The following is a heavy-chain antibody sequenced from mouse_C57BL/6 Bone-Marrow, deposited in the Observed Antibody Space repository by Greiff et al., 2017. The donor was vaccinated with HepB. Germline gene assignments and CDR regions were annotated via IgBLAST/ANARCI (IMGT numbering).Heavy chain of an antibody. Sequence: VQLQQSGAELVRPGASVKLSCKASGYTFTDYYINWVKQRPGQGLEWIARIYPGSGNTYYNEKFKGKATLTAEKSSSTAYMQLSSLTSEDSAVYFCARAYGSSRGFAYWGQGTLVTVSA. V-gene: IGHV1-76*01. CDR2: IYPGSGNT. J-gene: IGHJ3*01. CDR3: ARAYGSSRGFAY. D-gene: IGHD1-1*01. CDR1: GYTFTDYY.